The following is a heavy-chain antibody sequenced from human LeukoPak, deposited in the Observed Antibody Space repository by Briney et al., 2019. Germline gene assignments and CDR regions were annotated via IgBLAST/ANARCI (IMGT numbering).Heavy chain of an antibody. D-gene: IGHD6-13*01. V-gene: IGHV1-69*13. CDR1: VGTLSSYA. Sequence: GGSVKDSCMASVGTLSSYAISWVRPAPGQGGECMGGIIPLFGTANNAQTLQGGVTITADESKSTAYMELSSLRSEDTAVYYCARDMSSPGIAAAGAGEAVWFDPWGQGTLVTVSS. CDR2: IIPLFGTA. CDR3: ARDMSSPGIAAAGAGEAVWFDP. J-gene: IGHJ5*02.